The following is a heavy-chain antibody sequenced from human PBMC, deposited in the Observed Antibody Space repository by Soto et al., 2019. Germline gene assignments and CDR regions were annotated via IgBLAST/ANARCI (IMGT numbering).Heavy chain of an antibody. CDR1: GFTFSSYG. V-gene: IGHV3-33*01. D-gene: IGHD5-18*01. CDR3: ARDIRGYRLDYYYGMDV. CDR2: IWYDGSNK. Sequence: QVQLVESGGGVVQPGGSLRLSCAASGFTFSSYGMHWVRQAPGKGLEWVAVIWYDGSNKYYADSVKGRFTISRDNSKNTLYLQMNSLRAEDTAVYYCARDIRGYRLDYYYGMDVWGQGTTVTVSS. J-gene: IGHJ6*02.